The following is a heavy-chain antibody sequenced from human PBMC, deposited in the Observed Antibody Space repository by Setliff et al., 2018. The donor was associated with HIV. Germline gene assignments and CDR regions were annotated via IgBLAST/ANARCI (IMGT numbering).Heavy chain of an antibody. CDR1: GYSFTSYG. J-gene: IGHJ4*02. V-gene: IGHV5-51*01. CDR2: IYPGDSDT. D-gene: IGHD6-19*01. Sequence: GESLKISCKGSGYSFTSYGIGWVRQMPGKGLEWVGTIYPGDSDTRYRPSFQGKVTISADKSISTAYLQWSSLKASDTAMYYCATLYSSGWPSYFDYWGQGTLVTVSS. CDR3: ATLYSSGWPSYFDY.